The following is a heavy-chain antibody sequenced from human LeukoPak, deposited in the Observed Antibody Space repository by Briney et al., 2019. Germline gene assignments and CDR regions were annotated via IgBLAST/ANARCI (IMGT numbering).Heavy chain of an antibody. CDR3: RDSGTYNWFDP. CDR1: GFTFSGSA. D-gene: IGHD1-26*01. Sequence: PGGSLTLSCAAPGFTFSGSAIHWVRQSSGKGLEWVGQIDKKDKGYATATAYAASVKGRFTISRDDSINTAYLQMKSLKTEDTALYCTRDSGTYNWFDPWGQGTLVTVSS. V-gene: IGHV3-73*01. J-gene: IGHJ5*02. CDR2: IDKKDKGYATAT.